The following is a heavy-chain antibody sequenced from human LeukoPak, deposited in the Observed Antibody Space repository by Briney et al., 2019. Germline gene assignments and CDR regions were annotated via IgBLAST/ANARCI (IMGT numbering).Heavy chain of an antibody. CDR1: GFTFSSYA. V-gene: IGHV3-23*01. CDR2: ISGSGGGT. CDR3: AKSQQIIMIRGVTSYQPDS. Sequence: PGGSLRLSCAASGFTFSSYAMSWVRQAPGKGLEWVSAISGSGGGTYYADSVKGRFTISRDNSKNTLYLQMNSLRAEDTAVYYCAKSQQIIMIRGVTSYQPDSWGQGTLVTVSS. D-gene: IGHD3-10*01. J-gene: IGHJ4*02.